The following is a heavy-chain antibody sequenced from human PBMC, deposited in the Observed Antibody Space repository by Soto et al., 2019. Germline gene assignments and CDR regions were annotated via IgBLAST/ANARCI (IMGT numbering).Heavy chain of an antibody. CDR3: AKEPATAKPEGVDF. D-gene: IGHD1-1*01. CDR1: GYTFSDYD. Sequence: DSVKVSCKASGYTFSDYDIHWVLQAPGQGLEWMGWINPNSGGTKYAPKFQGGVTMTRDTSITTAYMELSRLRSGDTAVYYCAKEPATAKPEGVDFWGQGTLVTVSS. J-gene: IGHJ4*02. V-gene: IGHV1-2*02. CDR2: INPNSGGT.